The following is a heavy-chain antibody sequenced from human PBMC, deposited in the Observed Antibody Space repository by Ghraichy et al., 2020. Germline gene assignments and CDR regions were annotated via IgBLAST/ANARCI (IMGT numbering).Heavy chain of an antibody. D-gene: IGHD4-17*01. Sequence: SETLSLTCAVYGGSFSGYYWSWIRQPPGKGLEWIGEINHSGSTNYNPSLKSRVTISVDTSKNQFSLKLSSVTAADTAVYYCARVDYTVTTDYFDYWGQGTLVTVSS. CDR1: GGSFSGYY. CDR3: ARVDYTVTTDYFDY. CDR2: INHSGST. V-gene: IGHV4-34*01. J-gene: IGHJ4*02.